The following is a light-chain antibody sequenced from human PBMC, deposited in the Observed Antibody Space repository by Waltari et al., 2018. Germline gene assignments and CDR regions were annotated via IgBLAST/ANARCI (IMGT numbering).Light chain of an antibody. J-gene: IGKJ1*01. CDR1: QSVSNY. V-gene: IGKV3-11*01. CDR2: DAP. Sequence: EIVLTQSPATLSLSPGERATLPCRASQSVSNYLAWYQQKPGQAPRLLIYDAPNRATGIPARFSCSGSGTDFTLTISSLEPEDFAVYYCQQRSNWPRTFGQGTKVEIK. CDR3: QQRSNWPRT.